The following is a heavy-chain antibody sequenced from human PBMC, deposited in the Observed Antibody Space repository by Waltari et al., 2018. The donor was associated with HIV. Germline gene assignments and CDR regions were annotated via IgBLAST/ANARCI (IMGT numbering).Heavy chain of an antibody. CDR1: GFTFSSYG. D-gene: IGHD3-3*01. Sequence: QVQMVESGGGVVQPGRSLRLSCAASGFTFSSYGMHLVRQSPGRGLEWLAVIVYDGSNKYYASSVTCRFTISRDNSKNTLYLQMNSLSAEDTAVYYCAREEVWSGYYLGLYFDYWGQGTLVTVSS. V-gene: IGHV3-33*05. J-gene: IGHJ4*02. CDR2: IVYDGSNK. CDR3: AREEVWSGYYLGLYFDY.